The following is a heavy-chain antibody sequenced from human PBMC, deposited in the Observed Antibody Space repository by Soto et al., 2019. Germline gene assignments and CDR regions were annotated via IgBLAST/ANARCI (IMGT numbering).Heavy chain of an antibody. D-gene: IGHD6-19*01. CDR2: IIPMFGIP. V-gene: IGHV1-69*01. CDR3: ARGGTSGWLKGAYDV. CDR1: GGTLNKHA. J-gene: IGHJ3*01. Sequence: QVQLVQSGAEVKKPGSSVKVSCRASGGTLNKHAITWVRRAPGLGLEWLGGIIPMFGIPNYPQKFQGRVTITADDSTNASLMELNSLTSDDTAVYYWARGGTSGWLKGAYDVWGQGTMVSVSS.